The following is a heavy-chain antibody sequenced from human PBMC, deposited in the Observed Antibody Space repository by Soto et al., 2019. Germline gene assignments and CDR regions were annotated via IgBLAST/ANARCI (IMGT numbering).Heavy chain of an antibody. J-gene: IGHJ5*02. D-gene: IGHD1-26*01. V-gene: IGHV1-2*04. CDR2: INPNSGGT. CDR3: ARVAASLRQKFRPYNWFDP. CDR1: GYTFTDYD. Sequence: GASVKVSCKASGYTFTDYDMHWVRQAPGHGLEWMGWINPNSGGTNYAQNFQGWVTMTRDTSTSTVYMELSSLRSEDTAVYYCARVAASLRQKFRPYNWFDPWGQGTLVTVSS.